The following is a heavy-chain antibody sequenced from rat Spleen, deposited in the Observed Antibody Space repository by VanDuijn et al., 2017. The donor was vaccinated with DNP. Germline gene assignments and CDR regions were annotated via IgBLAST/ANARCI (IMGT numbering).Heavy chain of an antibody. CDR1: GFIFSNYW. J-gene: IGHJ2*01. CDR3: ARRGTVMSFDY. V-gene: IGHV5-31*01. CDR2: ISSTGDNT. Sequence: EVQLVESGGGPVQPGRSLKLSCVASGFIFSNYWMTWIRQAPGKGLEWVASISSTGDNTYYSDSVKGRFSLSRDNAKSTLYLQMDSLRSEDTATYYCARRGTVMSFDYWGQGVMVTVSS. D-gene: IGHD1-12*01.